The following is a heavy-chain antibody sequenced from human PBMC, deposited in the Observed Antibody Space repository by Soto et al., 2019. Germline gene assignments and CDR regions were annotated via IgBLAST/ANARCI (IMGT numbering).Heavy chain of an antibody. CDR2: ISGSGGST. D-gene: IGHD2-8*01. CDR1: GFTFSSYA. V-gene: IGHV3-23*01. J-gene: IGHJ4*02. Sequence: GGSLRLSCAASGFTFSSYAMSWVRQAPGKGLEWVSAISGSGGSTYYADSVKGRFTISRDNSKNTLYLQMNSLRAEDTAVYYCAKIRRKGVYAENDYWGQGTLVTVSS. CDR3: AKIRRKGVYAENDY.